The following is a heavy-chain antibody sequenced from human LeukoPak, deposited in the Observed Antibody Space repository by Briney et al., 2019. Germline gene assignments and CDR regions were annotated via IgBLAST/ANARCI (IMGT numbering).Heavy chain of an antibody. Sequence: GGSLRLSCAASGSTFSSYAMSWVRQAPGKGLEWVSAISGSGDSAYYADSVKGRFTISRDNSKNTLYLQMNSLRAEDTAIYYCSYFYDSSGHYIYWGQGTLVTVSS. J-gene: IGHJ4*02. CDR1: GSTFSSYA. D-gene: IGHD3-22*01. CDR3: SYFYDSSGHYIY. CDR2: ISGSGDSA. V-gene: IGHV3-23*01.